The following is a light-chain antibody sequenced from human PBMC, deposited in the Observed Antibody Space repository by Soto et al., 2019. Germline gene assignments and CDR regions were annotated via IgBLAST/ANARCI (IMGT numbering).Light chain of an antibody. J-gene: IGKJ5*01. CDR1: QYINTR. CDR3: QQYNDWPIT. CDR2: QTS. V-gene: IGKV3D-15*01. Sequence: EIVFTQSPATPSSFPVDRVTLSCRASQYINTRLAWYQHRPGQAPRLLIYQTSTRATGFPARFSGSGSGTEFTLTISSLQSEDFAVYSCQQYNDWPITFGQGTRLEIK.